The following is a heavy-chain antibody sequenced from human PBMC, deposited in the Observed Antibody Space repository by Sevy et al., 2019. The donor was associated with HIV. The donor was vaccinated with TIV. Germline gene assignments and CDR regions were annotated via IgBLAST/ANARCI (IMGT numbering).Heavy chain of an antibody. J-gene: IGHJ6*03. V-gene: IGHV3-7*01. CDR3: ARDTHYFYVDV. D-gene: IGHD3-10*01. Sequence: GGSLRLSCVVSGFSFSNYWMTWVRQAPGKGLEWVANIKPDGSVKSYVDSVKGRFTISRDNAKNSLSLQMNSLSAEDTAVYYCARDTHYFYVDVWGKGTTVTVSS. CDR1: GFSFSNYW. CDR2: IKPDGSVK.